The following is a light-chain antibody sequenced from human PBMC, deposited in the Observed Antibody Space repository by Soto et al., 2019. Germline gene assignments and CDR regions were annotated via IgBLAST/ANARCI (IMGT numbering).Light chain of an antibody. CDR3: MQGLKNPRT. V-gene: IGKV2-28*01. J-gene: IGKJ1*01. CDR2: LGS. Sequence: DIVMTQSPLSLPVTPGEPASISCRSSQSLLHSNGYNYLDWYLQKPGQSPQLLIYLGSSRASGVPDRFSGSGSGTDFTLKISRVEADDVAIYYCMQGLKNPRTFGQGTRVDLK. CDR1: QSLLHSNGYNY.